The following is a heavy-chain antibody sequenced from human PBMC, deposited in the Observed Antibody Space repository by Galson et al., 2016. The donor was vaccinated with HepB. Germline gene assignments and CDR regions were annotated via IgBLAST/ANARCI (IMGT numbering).Heavy chain of an antibody. Sequence: SLRLSCAASGFTFSIYDIHWVRQAPGKGLEWVALISHNGSKKYYADSVKGRFTISRDNSRDTLYLQMNRLRAEDTAVYYCAKDGAWASCGGDCHSQRGMFDPWGQGTLVTVSS. V-gene: IGHV3-30*18. CDR3: AKDGAWASCGGDCHSQRGMFDP. D-gene: IGHD2-21*02. CDR1: GFTFSIYD. CDR2: ISHNGSKK. J-gene: IGHJ5*02.